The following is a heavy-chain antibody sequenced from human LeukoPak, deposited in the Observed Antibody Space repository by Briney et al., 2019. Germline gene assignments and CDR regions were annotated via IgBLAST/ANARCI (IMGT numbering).Heavy chain of an antibody. CDR1: GFTFSSYA. CDR3: ARGSSSTSCGDTGYYYYYGMDV. Sequence: PGRSLRLSCAASGFTFSSYAMHWVRQAPGKGLEWVAVISYDGSNKYYADSVKGRFTISRDNSKNTLYLQMNSLRAEDTAVYYCARGSSSTSCGDTGYYYYYGMDVWGQGTTVTVSS. J-gene: IGHJ6*02. D-gene: IGHD2-2*01. CDR2: ISYDGSNK. V-gene: IGHV3-30-3*01.